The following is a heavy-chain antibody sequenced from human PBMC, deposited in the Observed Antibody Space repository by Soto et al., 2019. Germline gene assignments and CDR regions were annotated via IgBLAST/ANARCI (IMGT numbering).Heavy chain of an antibody. CDR2: ISSSSSYI. CDR3: ARDWGLNDYYYYGMDV. V-gene: IGHV3-21*01. CDR1: GFTFSSYS. J-gene: IGHJ6*02. Sequence: GGSLRLSCAASGFTFSSYSMNWVRQAPGKGLEWVSSISSSSSYIYYADSVKGRFTISRDNAKNSLYLQMNSLRAEDTAVYYCARDWGLNDYYYYGMDVWGQGTTVTVSS. D-gene: IGHD3-16*01.